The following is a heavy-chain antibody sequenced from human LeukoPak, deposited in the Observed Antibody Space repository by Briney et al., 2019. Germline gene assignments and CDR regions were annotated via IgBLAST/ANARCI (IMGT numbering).Heavy chain of an antibody. V-gene: IGHV3-21*01. D-gene: IGHD2-21*02. Sequence: GGSETLSCAASGFTFSSYSMNWVRHAPGKGLEWVSSISSSSSYIYYADSVKGRFTISRDNAKNSLYLQMNSLRAEDTAVYYCAKDLERHIVVVTASAVDYWGQGTLVTVSS. CDR3: AKDLERHIVVVTASAVDY. CDR2: ISSSSSYI. J-gene: IGHJ4*02. CDR1: GFTFSSYS.